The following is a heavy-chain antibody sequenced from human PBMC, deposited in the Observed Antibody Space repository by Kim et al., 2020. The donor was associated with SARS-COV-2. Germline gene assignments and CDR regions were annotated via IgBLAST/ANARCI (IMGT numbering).Heavy chain of an antibody. J-gene: IGHJ5*02. V-gene: IGHV3-11*04. D-gene: IGHD1-26*01. Sequence: YANYGKRRINIARDNAKNWLYLQMNSLRAEDTDVYYCARDPQGATGWFDPWGQGTLVTVSS. CDR3: ARDPQGATGWFDP.